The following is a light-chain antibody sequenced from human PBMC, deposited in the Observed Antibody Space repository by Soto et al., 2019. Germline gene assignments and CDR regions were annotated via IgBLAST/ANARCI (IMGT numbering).Light chain of an antibody. CDR3: SSFTSSITLV. CDR1: SSDVGGYNC. V-gene: IGLV2-14*03. CDR2: DVS. J-gene: IGLJ2*01. Sequence: QSVLTQPASVSGFPGQAISISCTGSSSDVGGYNCVSWYQQHPGKAPKLMIYDVSNRPSGVSDRFSGSKSGNTASLTISGLQPEDEADYYCSSFTSSITLVFGGGT.